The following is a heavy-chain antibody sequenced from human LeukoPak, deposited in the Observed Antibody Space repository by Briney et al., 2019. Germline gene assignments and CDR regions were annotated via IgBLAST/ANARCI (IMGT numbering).Heavy chain of an antibody. V-gene: IGHV4-61*02. CDR2: IYTSGST. CDR3: ARSSGWYGHPVQYFDY. CDR1: GGSISSGSYY. J-gene: IGHJ4*02. D-gene: IGHD6-19*01. Sequence: SQTLSLTCTVSGGSISSGSYYWSWIRQPAGKGLEWIGRIYTSGSTNYNPSLKSRVTMSVDTSKNQFSLKLSSVTAADTAVYYCARSSGWYGHPVQYFDYWGQGTLVTVSS.